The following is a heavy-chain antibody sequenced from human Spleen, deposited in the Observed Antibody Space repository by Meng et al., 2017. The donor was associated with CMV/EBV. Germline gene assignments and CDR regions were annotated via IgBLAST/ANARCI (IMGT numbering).Heavy chain of an antibody. D-gene: IGHD2-21*01. Sequence: YGGSFSGYYWSWIRQPPGKGLEWIGEINHSGSTNYNPSLKSRVTISVDTSKNQFSLKLSSVTAADTAVYYCARQFLHIVVVIADNWFDPWGQGTLVTVSS. CDR3: ARQFLHIVVVIADNWFDP. CDR2: INHSGST. V-gene: IGHV4-34*01. CDR1: GGSFSGYY. J-gene: IGHJ5*02.